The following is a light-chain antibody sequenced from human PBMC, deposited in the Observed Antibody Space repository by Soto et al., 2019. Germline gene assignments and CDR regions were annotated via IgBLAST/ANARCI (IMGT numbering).Light chain of an antibody. CDR3: QQYNNWPYT. CDR1: QSVSSN. J-gene: IGKJ2*01. V-gene: IGKV3-15*01. Sequence: IVMTQSPATLSVSPGERATLSCRASQSVSSNLAWYQQKPGQAPRLLIYGASTRATGIPARFSGSGSGTEFTLTITSLQSEDFAVYYWQQYNNWPYTFGQGTKVEIK. CDR2: GAS.